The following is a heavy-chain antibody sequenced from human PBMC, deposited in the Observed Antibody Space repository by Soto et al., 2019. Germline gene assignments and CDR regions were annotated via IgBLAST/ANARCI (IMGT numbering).Heavy chain of an antibody. J-gene: IGHJ4*02. D-gene: IGHD6-13*01. Sequence: QVQLQESGPGLVQPSQTLSLICTVSGGSISSGGYYWSWIRQHPGKGLEWIGYIYDSGNTNYNPSLKSRVAMSVDTSKNQFSLNLSSVTAADTAVYYCATPRGESSSYYDYWCQGTLVTVSS. CDR3: ATPRGESSSYYDY. V-gene: IGHV4-31*03. CDR2: IYDSGNT. CDR1: GGSISSGGYY.